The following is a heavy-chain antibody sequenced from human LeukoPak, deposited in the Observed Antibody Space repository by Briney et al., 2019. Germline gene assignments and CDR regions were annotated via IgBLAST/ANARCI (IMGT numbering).Heavy chain of an antibody. J-gene: IGHJ4*02. CDR1: GVSISPYY. D-gene: IGHD3-16*01. CDR2: IYYSGTT. CDR3: ARHGGSHFLY. Sequence: SETLSLTCTVPGVSISPYYWSWIRQPPGKGLGWLAYIYYSGTTNYNPSLMSRVTISVDTSKSQFSLKLDSVTAADTAVYYCARHGGSHFLYWGQGILVTVSS. V-gene: IGHV4-59*08.